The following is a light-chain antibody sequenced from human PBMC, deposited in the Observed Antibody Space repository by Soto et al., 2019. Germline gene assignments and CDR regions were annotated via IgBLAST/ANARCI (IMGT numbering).Light chain of an antibody. V-gene: IGLV1-47*01. CDR1: SSNIGSNY. Sequence: QSVLTQPPSASGTPGQRVTISCSGSSSNIGSNYVYWYQQLPGTAPKLLIYTNNQRPSGVPDRFSGSKSGTSASLAISGLRSEDEADYYCVAWDDSLSGQVFGTGTKLTVL. J-gene: IGLJ1*01. CDR3: VAWDDSLSGQV. CDR2: TNN.